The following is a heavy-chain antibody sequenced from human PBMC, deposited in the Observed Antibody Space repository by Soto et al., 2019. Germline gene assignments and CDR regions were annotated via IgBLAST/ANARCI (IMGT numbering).Heavy chain of an antibody. CDR3: ARSLWFGEKYYFDY. V-gene: IGHV2-26*01. CDR2: IFSNDEK. CDR1: GFSLSNARMG. J-gene: IGHJ4*02. D-gene: IGHD3-10*01. Sequence: KESGPVLVKPTETLTLTCPVSGFSLSNARMGVSWIRQPPGKALEWLAHIFSNDEKSYSTSLKSRLTISKDTSKSQVVLTMTNMDPVDTATYYCARSLWFGEKYYFDYRGQGTLVTVSS.